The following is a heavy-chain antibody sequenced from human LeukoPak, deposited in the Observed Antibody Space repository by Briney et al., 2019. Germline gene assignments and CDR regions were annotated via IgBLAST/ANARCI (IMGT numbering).Heavy chain of an antibody. V-gene: IGHV4-34*01. CDR2: INHSGST. D-gene: IGHD2-15*01. Sequence: SETLSLTCAVYGGSFSGYYWSWIRQPPGKGLEWIREINHSGSTNYNPSLKSRVTISVDTSKNQFSLKLSSVTAADTAVYYCARSCSGGSCYSNAFDIWGQGTMVTVSS. CDR3: ARSCSGGSCYSNAFDI. J-gene: IGHJ3*02. CDR1: GGSFSGYY.